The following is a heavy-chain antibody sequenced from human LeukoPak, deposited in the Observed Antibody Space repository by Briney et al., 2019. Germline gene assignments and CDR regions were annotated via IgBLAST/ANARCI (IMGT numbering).Heavy chain of an antibody. Sequence: PGGSLRLSCAASVFTFSSYSMNWVRQAPGKGLEWVSSISSSSSYIYYADSVEGRFTISRDNAKNSLYLQMNSLRAEDTAVYYCATTGDESDDWGQGTLVTVSS. CDR3: ATTGDESDD. D-gene: IGHD7-27*01. V-gene: IGHV3-21*01. CDR1: VFTFSSYS. J-gene: IGHJ4*02. CDR2: ISSSSSYI.